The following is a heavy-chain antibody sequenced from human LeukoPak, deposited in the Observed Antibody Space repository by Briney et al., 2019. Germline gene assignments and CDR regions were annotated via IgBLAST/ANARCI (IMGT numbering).Heavy chain of an antibody. CDR3: AKDFTIFGVVTNNWFDP. Sequence: GGSLRLSCAASGFTFSTHAMNWVRQAPRKGLDWASVISGSGVSTHYADSVKGRFTISRDNSKNTLYLQMNSLRAEDTAVYYCAKDFTIFGVVTNNWFDPWGQGTLVTVSS. D-gene: IGHD3-3*01. J-gene: IGHJ5*02. V-gene: IGHV3-23*01. CDR2: ISGSGVST. CDR1: GFTFSTHA.